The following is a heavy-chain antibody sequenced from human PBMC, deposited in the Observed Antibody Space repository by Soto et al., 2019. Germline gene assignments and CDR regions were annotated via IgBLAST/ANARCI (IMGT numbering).Heavy chain of an antibody. CDR1: GFTFSNAW. D-gene: IGHD6-19*01. CDR3: TTHVSHSSGWLDY. V-gene: IGHV3-15*01. J-gene: IGHJ4*02. Sequence: EVQLVESGGGLVKPGGSLRLSCAASGFTFSNAWMSWVRQAPGKGLEWVGRIKSKTDGGTTDYAAPVKGRFTISRDDSKNTLYLQMNSLKTEDTAVYYCTTHVSHSSGWLDYWGQGTLVTVSS. CDR2: IKSKTDGGTT.